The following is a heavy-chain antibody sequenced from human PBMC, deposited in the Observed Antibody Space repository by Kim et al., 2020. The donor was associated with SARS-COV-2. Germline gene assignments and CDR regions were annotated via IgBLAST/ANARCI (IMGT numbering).Heavy chain of an antibody. D-gene: IGHD1-20*01. Sequence: GGSLRLSCAASGFRFSDYDMNWVRQAPGKGLEWLSSVSSSCRYTTYADSVRGRFIISRDNARDSLSLQMDSLQPEDTAVYYCARDPYNSYAMDLWGQGTT. CDR2: VSSSCRYT. V-gene: IGHV3-11*05. J-gene: IGHJ6*02. CDR1: GFRFSDYD. CDR3: ARDPYNSYAMDL.